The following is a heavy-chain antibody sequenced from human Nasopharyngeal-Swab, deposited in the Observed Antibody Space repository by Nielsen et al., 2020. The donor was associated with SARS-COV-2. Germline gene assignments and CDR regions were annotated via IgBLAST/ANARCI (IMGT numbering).Heavy chain of an antibody. J-gene: IGHJ4*02. V-gene: IGHV3-9*01. D-gene: IGHD3-22*01. CDR1: GFTFSDYY. Sequence: GGSLRLSCAASGFTFSDYYMSWIRQAPGKGLEWVSGISWNSGSIGYADSVKGRFTISRDNAKNSLYLQMNSLRAEDTALYYCAKAFGTAYWFTLFDYWGQGTLVTVSS. CDR2: ISWNSGSI. CDR3: AKAFGTAYWFTLFDY.